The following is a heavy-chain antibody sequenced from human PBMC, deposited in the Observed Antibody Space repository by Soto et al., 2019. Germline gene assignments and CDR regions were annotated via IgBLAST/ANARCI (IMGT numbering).Heavy chain of an antibody. V-gene: IGHV1-8*01. Sequence: QVQLVQSGAEVKKPGASVKVSCKASGYTFTSYDINWVRQATGQGLEYLGWMNPNSGNTAYVQKFQGRVTMTWDTSXHPAYMELSSLRSEDTAVYFCARGVKYGAYSRWFDPWGQGTLVTVSS. J-gene: IGHJ5*02. CDR1: GYTFTSYD. D-gene: IGHD4-17*01. CDR2: MNPNSGNT. CDR3: ARGVKYGAYSRWFDP.